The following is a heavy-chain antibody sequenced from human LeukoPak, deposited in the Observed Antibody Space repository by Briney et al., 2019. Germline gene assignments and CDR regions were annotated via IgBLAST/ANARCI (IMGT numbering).Heavy chain of an antibody. CDR2: ITGTGGST. CDR3: AKDHGTAVAGFYY. CDR1: GFSLSTYG. Sequence: GGSLRLSCAASGFSLSTYGVSWVRQPPGKGLEWVSGITGTGGSTYYADSVKGRFTVSRDTSKNTLYLQLNSLRAEDTAIYYCAKDHGTAVAGFYYWGQGTLVTVSS. D-gene: IGHD6-19*01. V-gene: IGHV3-23*01. J-gene: IGHJ4*02.